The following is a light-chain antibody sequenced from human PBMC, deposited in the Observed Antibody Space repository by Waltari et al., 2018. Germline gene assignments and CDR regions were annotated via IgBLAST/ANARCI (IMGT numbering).Light chain of an antibody. V-gene: IGLV2-14*01. CDR1: SRHIGAFNF. J-gene: IGLJ2*01. Sequence: QSALTHPPSVSGPPGQSITFSCPAPSRHIGAFNFISWYQQRPGKAPERLVYDVSHRPSGVSTRFSGSKSDNTAALAISGLQAEDEAVYYCSSFSSSSAGIFGGGTKVTVL. CDR3: SSFSSSSAGI. CDR2: DVS.